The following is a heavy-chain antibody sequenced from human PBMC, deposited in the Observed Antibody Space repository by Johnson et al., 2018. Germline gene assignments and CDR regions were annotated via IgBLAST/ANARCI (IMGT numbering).Heavy chain of an antibody. J-gene: IGHJ4*02. CDR3: ARDLVKGRYFHY. CDR1: GFIFSTQG. V-gene: IGHV3-33*05. Sequence: QVQLVQSGGGVVQPGRSLRLSCAASGFIFSTQGMHWVRQTPGKGLEWVALILYDGSNEYYADSVKGRFTISRDNSKNTLYLQMNTVRAEYTAVYYWARDLVKGRYFHYWGQGTLVTVSS. D-gene: IGHD3-9*01. CDR2: ILYDGSNE.